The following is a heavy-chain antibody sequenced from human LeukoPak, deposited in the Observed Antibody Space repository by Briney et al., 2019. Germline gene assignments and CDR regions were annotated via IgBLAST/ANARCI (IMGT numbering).Heavy chain of an antibody. CDR1: GFTFRNYW. D-gene: IGHD6-13*01. CDR3: AKDPYSSSWYSALGSY. CDR2: IKQDGSDR. Sequence: GGSLRLSCAASGFTFRNYWMSWVRQAPGTGLEWVANIKQDGSDRNYVTSVRGRFTISRDNAESSLYRQMNSLRVEDTAVYYCAKDPYSSSWYSALGSYWGQGTLVTVSS. V-gene: IGHV3-7*03. J-gene: IGHJ4*02.